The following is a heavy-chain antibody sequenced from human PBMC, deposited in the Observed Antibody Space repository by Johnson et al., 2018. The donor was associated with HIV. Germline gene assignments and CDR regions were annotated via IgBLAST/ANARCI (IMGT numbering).Heavy chain of an antibody. D-gene: IGHD6-19*01. CDR1: GFSVSSKY. CDR3: ARERGYSSVLWKLSEDAFDI. V-gene: IGHV3-66*01. Sequence: EVQLVESGGGLVQPGGSLRLSCAASGFSVSSKYMSWVRQAPGKGLEWVSVIYSGGSTFYADSVKGRFTISRDNSGNTLYLHMSSLRAEDTAVYYCARERGYSSVLWKLSEDAFDIWGQGTMVTVSS. J-gene: IGHJ3*02. CDR2: IYSGGST.